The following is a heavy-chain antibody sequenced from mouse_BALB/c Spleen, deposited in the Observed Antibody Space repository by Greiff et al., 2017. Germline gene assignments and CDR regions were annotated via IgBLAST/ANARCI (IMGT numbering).Heavy chain of an antibody. CDR1: GFAFSSYD. CDR3: ARQERLITTVVATYDY. Sequence: EVHLVESGGGLVQPGGSRKLSCAASGFAFSSYDMSWVRQTPEKRLEWVAYISSGGGSTYYPDTVKGRFTISRDNAKNTLYLQMSSLKSEDTAMYYCARQERLITTVVATYDYWGQGTTLTVSS. D-gene: IGHD1-1*01. CDR2: ISSGGGST. J-gene: IGHJ2*01. V-gene: IGHV5-12-1*01.